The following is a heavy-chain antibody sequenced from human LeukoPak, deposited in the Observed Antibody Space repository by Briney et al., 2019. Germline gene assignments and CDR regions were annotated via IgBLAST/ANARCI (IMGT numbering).Heavy chain of an antibody. CDR2: FDPEDGET. D-gene: IGHD6-19*01. J-gene: IGHJ2*01. CDR1: GYTLTELS. CDR3: ARLRWAVAALRYFDL. Sequence: GASVKVSCKVSGYTLTELSMHWVRQAPGKGLEWMGGFDPEDGETIYAQKFQGRVTMTEDTSTDTAYTELSSLRSEDTAVYYCARLRWAVAALRYFDLWGRGTLVTVSS. V-gene: IGHV1-24*01.